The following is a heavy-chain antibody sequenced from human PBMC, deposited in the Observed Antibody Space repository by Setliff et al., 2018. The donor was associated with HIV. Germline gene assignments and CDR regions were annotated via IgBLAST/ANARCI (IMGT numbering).Heavy chain of an antibody. CDR3: ARRSRSYSSSPFQGGAFDI. CDR2: IYTSGST. V-gene: IGHV4-4*07. D-gene: IGHD6-6*01. J-gene: IGHJ3*02. CDR1: GGSISSYC. Sequence: SETLSLTCTVSGGSISSYCWSWIRQPAGKGLEWIGRIYTSGSTNYNPSLKSRVTMSVDTSKNQFSLKLNSMTAADTGVYYCARRSRSYSSSPFQGGAFDIWGQGTMVTVSS.